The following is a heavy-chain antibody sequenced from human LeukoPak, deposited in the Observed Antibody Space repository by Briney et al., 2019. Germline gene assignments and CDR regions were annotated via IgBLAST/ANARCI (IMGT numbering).Heavy chain of an antibody. V-gene: IGHV1-2*02. CDR2: INPNSGGT. D-gene: IGHD1-26*01. CDR1: GYTFTGYY. Sequence: ASVKVSCKASGYTFTGYYMHWVRQAPGQGLEWMGWINPNSGGTNYAQKFQGRVTMTRDMSISTAYMELSRLRSDDTAVYYCAREGLRPAVYKSGIQDYWGQGTLVTVSS. CDR3: AREGLRPAVYKSGIQDY. J-gene: IGHJ4*02.